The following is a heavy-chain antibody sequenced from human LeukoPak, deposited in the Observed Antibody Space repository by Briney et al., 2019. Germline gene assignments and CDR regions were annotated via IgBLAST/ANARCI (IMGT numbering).Heavy chain of an antibody. CDR1: RYTFTGYY. D-gene: IGHD6-13*01. V-gene: IGHV1-2*02. CDR3: ARAVAAAGTGAEYFQH. J-gene: IGHJ1*01. CDR2: INPNSGGT. Sequence: SSVKVSCKASRYTFTGYYIHWVRQAPGQGLEWMGWINPNSGGTNYAQKFQGKVTRTRDTSINTAYMELSRLRSDDTAVYYCARAVAAAGTGAEYFQHWGQGALVTVSS.